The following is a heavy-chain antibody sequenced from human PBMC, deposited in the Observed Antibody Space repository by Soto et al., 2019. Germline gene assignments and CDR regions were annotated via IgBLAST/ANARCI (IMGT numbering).Heavy chain of an antibody. J-gene: IGHJ3*02. V-gene: IGHV3-33*01. CDR3: ARDGSGDRHAFDI. Sequence: PGGSLRLSCAASGFIFSSYGMHWVLQAPCKGLEWVAVIWYDGSNKYYADSVKGRFTISRDNSKNTLYLLMNSLRAEDTAVYYCARDGSGDRHAFDIWGQGTMVTVSS. CDR1: GFIFSSYG. CDR2: IWYDGSNK. D-gene: IGHD3-10*01.